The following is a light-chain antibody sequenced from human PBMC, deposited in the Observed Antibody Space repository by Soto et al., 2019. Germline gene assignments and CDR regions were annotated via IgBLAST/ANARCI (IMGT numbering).Light chain of an antibody. CDR1: QSVSGW. Sequence: DIQMTQSPPTLSASVGDRVTITCRASQSVSGWVAWYQQKPGKDPKLLIYDDTSLQGGVPSRFRGSGSGTEFTLTISSLQPDDSASYYCQQYFSYSPWTFGQGTRVEVK. CDR3: QQYFSYSPWT. J-gene: IGKJ1*01. CDR2: DDT. V-gene: IGKV1-5*01.